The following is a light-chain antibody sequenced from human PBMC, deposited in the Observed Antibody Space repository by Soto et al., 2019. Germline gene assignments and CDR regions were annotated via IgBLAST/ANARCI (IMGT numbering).Light chain of an antibody. CDR1: SSNLGSNS. CDR2: SNN. V-gene: IGLV1-44*01. Sequence: QSVLTQPPSASGTPGQRVSISCSGSSSNLGSNSVNWYQHLPGTAPKLLISSNNQRPSGVPDRFSCSKSGTSASLAISGLQSEDEADYYCAVWDDRLNGPVFGGGTKLTVL. J-gene: IGLJ3*02. CDR3: AVWDDRLNGPV.